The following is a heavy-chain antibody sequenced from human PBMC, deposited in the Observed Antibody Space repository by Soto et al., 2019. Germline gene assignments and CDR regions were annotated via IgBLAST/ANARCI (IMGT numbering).Heavy chain of an antibody. J-gene: IGHJ4*02. D-gene: IGHD3-10*01. CDR3: ARSRRQWFGGTLSYYFDF. V-gene: IGHV3-7*01. Sequence: PVGSLRLSCAASGLVFRTYWMSWVRQAPGKGLEWVANIKEDGSEANYVDSVKGRFAVSRDKDTNSLYLQLNSLTPEDTAVYYCARSRRQWFGGTLSYYFDFWGQGTLVTVSS. CDR2: IKEDGSEA. CDR1: GLVFRTYW.